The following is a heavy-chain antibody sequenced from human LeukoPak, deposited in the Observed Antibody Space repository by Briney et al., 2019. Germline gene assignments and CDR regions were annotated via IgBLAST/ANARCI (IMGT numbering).Heavy chain of an antibody. Sequence: SETLSLTCAVYGGSFSGYYWSWIRQPPGKGLEWIGEINHSGSTNYNPSLKSRVTISVDTSKNQFSLKLSSVTAADTAVYYCARHWFGETYHYWGQGTLVTVSS. CDR3: ARHWFGETYHY. D-gene: IGHD3-10*01. CDR1: GGSFSGYY. J-gene: IGHJ4*02. V-gene: IGHV4-34*01. CDR2: INHSGST.